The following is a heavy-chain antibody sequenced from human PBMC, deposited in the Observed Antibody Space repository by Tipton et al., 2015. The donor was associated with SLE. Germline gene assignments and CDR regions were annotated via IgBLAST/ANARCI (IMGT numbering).Heavy chain of an antibody. CDR2: INYSGSI. CDR3: ARILIPVGFAV. V-gene: IGHV4-39*07. J-gene: IGHJ3*01. CDR1: GDTVTSRNYY. Sequence: TLSLTCTDSGDTVTSRNYYWGWVRQPPGEGLEWIANINYSGSIYYNPYLKSRVTISVDTSKKEVSLKLSSVTAADTAVYYCARILIPVGFAVWGQGTLVIVSS. D-gene: IGHD2-21*01.